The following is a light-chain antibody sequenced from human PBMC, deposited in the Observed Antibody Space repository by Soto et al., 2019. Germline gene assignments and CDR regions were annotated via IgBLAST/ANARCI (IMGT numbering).Light chain of an antibody. Sequence: QSVLTQPPSASGPPGQSVTISCTGTSSDVGGYNYVSWYQQHPGKAPKLIIYEVSKRPSGVPDRFSGSKSGNTASLTVSGLQAEDEADYYCSSYAGSNIVVFGGGTKVTVL. V-gene: IGLV2-8*01. CDR2: EVS. J-gene: IGLJ2*01. CDR3: SSYAGSNIVV. CDR1: SSDVGGYNY.